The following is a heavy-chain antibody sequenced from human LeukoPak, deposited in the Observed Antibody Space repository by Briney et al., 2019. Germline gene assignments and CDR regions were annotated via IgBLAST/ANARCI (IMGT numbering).Heavy chain of an antibody. V-gene: IGHV4-30-2*01. Sequence: SQTLSLTCAVSGGSISSGGYSWSWIRQPPGKGLEWIGYIYHSGSTYYNPSLKSRVTISVDRSKNQFSLKLSSVTAADTAVYYCAAWDLGDYWGQGTLVTVSS. D-gene: IGHD3-16*01. CDR1: GGSISSGGYS. CDR3: AAWDLGDY. J-gene: IGHJ4*02. CDR2: IYHSGST.